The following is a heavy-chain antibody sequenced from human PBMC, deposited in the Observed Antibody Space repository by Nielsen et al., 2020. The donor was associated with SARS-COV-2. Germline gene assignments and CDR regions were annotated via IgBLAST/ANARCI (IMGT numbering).Heavy chain of an antibody. J-gene: IGHJ3*02. Sequence: GGSLRLSCAASGFTFSSYSMNWVRQAPGKGLEWVSSISSSSSYIYYADSVKGRFTISRDNAKNSLYLQMNSLRAEDTAVYYCARPPHPDVTWIQLWLFPLDAFDIWGQGTMVTVSS. CDR2: ISSSSSYI. CDR3: ARPPHPDVTWIQLWLFPLDAFDI. V-gene: IGHV3-21*01. D-gene: IGHD5-18*01. CDR1: GFTFSSYS.